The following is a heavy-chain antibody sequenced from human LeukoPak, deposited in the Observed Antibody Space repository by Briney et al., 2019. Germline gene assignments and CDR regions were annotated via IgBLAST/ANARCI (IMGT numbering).Heavy chain of an antibody. Sequence: GGSLRLSCAASGFTFSSYSMNWVRQAPGKGLEWVSSISSSSYIYYADSVKGRFTISRDNAKNSLYLQMNSLRAEDTAVYYCARGRYCSSTSCSYFDYWGQGTLVTVSS. J-gene: IGHJ4*02. CDR2: ISSSSYI. CDR3: ARGRYCSSTSCSYFDY. V-gene: IGHV3-21*01. CDR1: GFTFSSYS. D-gene: IGHD2-2*01.